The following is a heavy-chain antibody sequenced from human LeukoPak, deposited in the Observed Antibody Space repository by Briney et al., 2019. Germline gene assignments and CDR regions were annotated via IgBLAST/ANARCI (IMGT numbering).Heavy chain of an antibody. D-gene: IGHD2-15*01. CDR1: GGSISSYC. V-gene: IGHV4-59*01. J-gene: IGHJ6*02. CDR2: IYYSGST. Sequence: PSETLSLTCTVSGGSISSYCWSWIRQPPGKGLEWIGYIYYSGSTNYNPSLKSRVTISVDTSKNQFSLKLSSVTAADTAVYYCAREGVCSSGGSCYINYYYYYGMDVWGQGTTVTVSS. CDR3: AREGVCSSGGSCYINYYYYYGMDV.